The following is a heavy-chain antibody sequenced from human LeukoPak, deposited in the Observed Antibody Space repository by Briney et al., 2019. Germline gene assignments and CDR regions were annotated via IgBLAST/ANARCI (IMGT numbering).Heavy chain of an antibody. J-gene: IGHJ4*02. CDR2: IYYSGST. V-gene: IGHV4-39*01. CDR3: ARLNGDYDDYVGFDY. CDR1: GGSINSTTYS. Sequence: PSETLSLTCTVSGGSINSTTYSWDWIRQPPGKGLEWIGSIYYSGSTYYNPSLKSRVTISVDTSKNQFSLKLTSVTAADTAVYYCARLNGDYDDYVGFDYWGQGILVTVSS. D-gene: IGHD4-17*01.